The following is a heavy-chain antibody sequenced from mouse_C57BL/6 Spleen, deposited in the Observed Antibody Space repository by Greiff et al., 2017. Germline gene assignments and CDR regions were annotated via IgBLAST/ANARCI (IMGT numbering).Heavy chain of an antibody. Sequence: VQLQQSGPELVKPGASVKIPCKASGYTFTDYNMDWVKQSHGKSLEWIGDINPNNGGTIYNQKFKGKATLTVDKSSSTAYMELRSLTSEDTAVYYCAVFITTVGGYFDIWGTGTTVTVSS. CDR2: INPNNGGT. CDR3: AVFITTVGGYFDI. V-gene: IGHV1-18*01. J-gene: IGHJ1*03. D-gene: IGHD1-1*01. CDR1: GYTFTDYN.